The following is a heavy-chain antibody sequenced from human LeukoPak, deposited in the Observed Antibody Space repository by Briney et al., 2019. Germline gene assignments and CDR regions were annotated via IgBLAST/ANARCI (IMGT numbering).Heavy chain of an antibody. V-gene: IGHV1-8*01. CDR2: MNPNSGNT. CDR1: GYTFTSYD. Sequence: ASVKVSCKASGYTFTSYDINWVRQATGQGLEWMGWMNPNSGNTGYAQKFQGRVTMTRNTSISTAYMELSSLRSEDTAVYYCARGTYSSSWSYYYYYGMDVWGQGTTVTVSS. J-gene: IGHJ6*02. D-gene: IGHD6-13*01. CDR3: ARGTYSSSWSYYYYYGMDV.